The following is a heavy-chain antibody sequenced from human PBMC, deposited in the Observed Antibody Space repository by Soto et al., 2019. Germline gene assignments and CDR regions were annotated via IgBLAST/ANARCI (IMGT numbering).Heavy chain of an antibody. CDR3: ARDKGAYCGGDCYSTWFDP. J-gene: IGHJ5*02. Sequence: PSETLSLTCTVSGGSITSYNWNWLRQPPGKGLELIGYIYYSGSTYYNPSLKSRVTISVDTSKNQFSLKLSSVTAADTAVYYCARDKGAYCGGDCYSTWFDPWGQGTLVTVSS. CDR2: IYYSGST. CDR1: GGSITSYN. D-gene: IGHD2-21*02. V-gene: IGHV4-59*12.